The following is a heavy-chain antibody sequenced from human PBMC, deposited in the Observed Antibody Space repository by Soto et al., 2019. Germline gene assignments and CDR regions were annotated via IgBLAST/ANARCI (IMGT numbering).Heavy chain of an antibody. CDR3: VRSGCSSTSCYTDWFDP. D-gene: IGHD2-2*01. J-gene: IGHJ5*02. Sequence: SETLSLTCAVSGASVDSGGYSWSWIRQPPGKGLEWIGYIYHGVNTYYNPSLKSRVTISVDTSKNLFSLNLSSVTAADTAVYFCVRSGCSSTSCYTDWFDPWGPGTLVTV. CDR1: GASVDSGGYS. CDR2: IYHGVNT. V-gene: IGHV4-30-2*01.